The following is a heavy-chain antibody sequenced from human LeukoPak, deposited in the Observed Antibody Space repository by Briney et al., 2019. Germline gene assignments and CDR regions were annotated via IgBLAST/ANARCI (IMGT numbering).Heavy chain of an antibody. CDR3: ARAEGSGSSFDY. Sequence: GGSLTLSCVASGFPFRSFSMNWVRQAPGKGLEWVSSISSSSTYIYYADSVKGRFTISRDNAKNSLYLQMNSLRVEDTAVYYCARAEGSGSSFDYWGQGIIVSVSS. J-gene: IGHJ4*02. CDR1: GFPFRSFS. V-gene: IGHV3-21*01. D-gene: IGHD3-10*01. CDR2: ISSSSTYI.